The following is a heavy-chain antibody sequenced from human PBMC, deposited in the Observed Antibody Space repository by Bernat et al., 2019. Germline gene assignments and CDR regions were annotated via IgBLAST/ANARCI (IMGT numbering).Heavy chain of an antibody. Sequence: QVQLVQSGAEVKKPGASVKVSCKASGYTFTSYYMHWVRQAPGQGLEWMGIINPSGGSTSYAQKFQGRVTMTRDTSTSTVYMELSSLRSEDTAVYYCARDSGSLRAAVGTFLFYWGQGTLVTVSS. D-gene: IGHD6-13*01. CDR1: GYTFTSYY. CDR3: ARDSGSLRAAVGTFLFY. V-gene: IGHV1-46*01. J-gene: IGHJ4*02. CDR2: INPSGGST.